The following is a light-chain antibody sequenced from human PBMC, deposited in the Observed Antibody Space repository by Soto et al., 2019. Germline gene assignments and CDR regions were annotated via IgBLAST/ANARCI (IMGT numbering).Light chain of an antibody. Sequence: QSVLTQPASVSLSPGQSITISCTGTSSDVGGYNYVSWYQQHPGKAPKLMIYEVSNRPSGVSNRFSGSKSGNTASLTISGLQAEDEADYYCSSYTSSSPLYVFGTGTKVTVL. V-gene: IGLV2-14*01. CDR2: EVS. CDR3: SSYTSSSPLYV. CDR1: SSDVGGYNY. J-gene: IGLJ1*01.